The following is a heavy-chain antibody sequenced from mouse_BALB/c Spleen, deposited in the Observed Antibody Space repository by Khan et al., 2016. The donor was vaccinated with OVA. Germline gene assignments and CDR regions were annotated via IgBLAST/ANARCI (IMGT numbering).Heavy chain of an antibody. CDR3: ARAARVKY. CDR2: IPHSGST. V-gene: IGHV3-1*02. Sequence: EVQLQESGPGLVKPSQSLSLTCTVTGHSITSGYGRNRIRQSPGNILEWMGYIPHSGSTNYNPSLKSRTSITRDTSKNQFFLQLNSVTTEDTATYYYARAARVKYWGQGTTLTVSS. D-gene: IGHD3-3*01. J-gene: IGHJ2*01. CDR1: GHSITSGYG.